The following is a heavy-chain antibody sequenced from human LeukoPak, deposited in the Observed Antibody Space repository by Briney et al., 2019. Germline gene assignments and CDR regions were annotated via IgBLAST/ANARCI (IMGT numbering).Heavy chain of an antibody. J-gene: IGHJ4*02. V-gene: IGHV1-18*01. D-gene: IGHD2-2*01. Sequence: ASVKVSCKASGYTFTSYGISWVRQAPGQGLEWMGWISAYNGNTNYAQKLQGRVTITTDTSTSTAYMELRSLRSDDTAVYYCARDQRYCSSTSCLTYYFDYWGQGTLVTVSS. CDR1: GYTFTSYG. CDR2: ISAYNGNT. CDR3: ARDQRYCSSTSCLTYYFDY.